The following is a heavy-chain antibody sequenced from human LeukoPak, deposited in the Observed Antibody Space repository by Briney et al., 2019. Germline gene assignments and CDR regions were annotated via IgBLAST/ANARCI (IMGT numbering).Heavy chain of an antibody. J-gene: IGHJ4*02. CDR3: ARGRGWQLLWDGYYFDY. V-gene: IGHV4-59*06. D-gene: IGHD2-15*01. CDR1: GGSISSYY. Sequence: PSETLSLTCTVSGGSISSYYWSWIRQPAGKGLEWIGYIYYSGSTYYNPSLKSRVTISVDTSKNQFSLKLSSVTAADTAVYYCARGRGWQLLWDGYYFDYWGQGTLVTVSS. CDR2: IYYSGST.